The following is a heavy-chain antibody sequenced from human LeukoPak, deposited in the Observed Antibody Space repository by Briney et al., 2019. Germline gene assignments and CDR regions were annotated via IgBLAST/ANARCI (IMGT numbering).Heavy chain of an antibody. D-gene: IGHD3-22*01. CDR3: ASLKDHYDSSGSSY. J-gene: IGHJ4*02. CDR2: IYSGGST. Sequence: GGSLRLSCAASGFTVSSNYMSWVRQAPGKGLEWVSVIYSGGSTYYADSVKGRFTISRDNSKNTLYLQMNSLRAEDTAVYYCASLKDHYDSSGSSYWGQGTLVTVSS. V-gene: IGHV3-53*01. CDR1: GFTVSSNY.